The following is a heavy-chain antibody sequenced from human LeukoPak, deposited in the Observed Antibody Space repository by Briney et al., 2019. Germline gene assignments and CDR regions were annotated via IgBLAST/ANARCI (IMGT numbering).Heavy chain of an antibody. CDR3: AKSKGRMDV. Sequence: ASVKVSCKASGYTFTIYYMHWVRQAPGQGLEWMGVIDPSGGSTRYAQKFQGRVTMTRDTSTSTVYMELSSLTSEDTAVYYCAKSKGRMDVWGQGTTVTVSS. J-gene: IGHJ6*02. V-gene: IGHV1-46*01. CDR1: GYTFTIYY. CDR2: IDPSGGST.